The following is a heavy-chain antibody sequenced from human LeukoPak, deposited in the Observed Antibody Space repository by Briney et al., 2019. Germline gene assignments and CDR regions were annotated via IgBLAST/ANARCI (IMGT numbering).Heavy chain of an antibody. CDR1: GFTFSNYA. CDR2: MSGSGGST. D-gene: IGHD2-15*01. Sequence: PGGSLRLSCAASGFTFSNYARSWVRQAPGKGLEWVSSMSGSGGSTYYADSVKGRFTISRDNSKNTLYLQMNSLRAEDTAVYYCAKRAYCSGGSCYPYYFDYWGQGTLVTVSS. V-gene: IGHV3-23*01. CDR3: AKRAYCSGGSCYPYYFDY. J-gene: IGHJ4*02.